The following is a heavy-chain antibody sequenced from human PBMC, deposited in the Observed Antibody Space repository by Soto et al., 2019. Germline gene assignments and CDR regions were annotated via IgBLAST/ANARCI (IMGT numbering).Heavy chain of an antibody. CDR1: GGTFSSYA. CDR3: ARERGGAIIVGVTGTFDV. Sequence: QVQLVQSGAEVKKPGSSVKVSCKASGGTFSSYAISWVRQAPGQGIEWMGGIIAILGKANYAEKFRGRVTITADESTSTAYMELSSLRSEDTAVYYCARERGGAIIVGVTGTFDVWGQGTLVTVSS. V-gene: IGHV1-69*01. CDR2: IIAILGKA. D-gene: IGHD3-22*01. J-gene: IGHJ3*01.